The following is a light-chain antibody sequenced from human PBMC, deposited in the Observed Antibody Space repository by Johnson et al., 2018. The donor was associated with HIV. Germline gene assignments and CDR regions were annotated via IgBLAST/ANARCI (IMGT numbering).Light chain of an antibody. Sequence: QSVLTQPPSVSAAPGQKVTISCSGSSSNIGNNYVSWYQQLPGTAPKLLIYENNKRPSGIPDRFSGSKSGTSATLGITGLQTGDEADYYCGTWDSSLSVFYVFGTGTKATVL. CDR1: SSNIGNNY. J-gene: IGLJ1*01. V-gene: IGLV1-51*02. CDR2: ENN. CDR3: GTWDSSLSVFYV.